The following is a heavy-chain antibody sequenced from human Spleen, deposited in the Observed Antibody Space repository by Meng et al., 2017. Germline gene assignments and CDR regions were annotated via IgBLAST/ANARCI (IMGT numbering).Heavy chain of an antibody. CDR1: GYSFTSYW. Sequence: GESLKISCKGSGYSFTSYWIGWVRQMPGKGLEWMGIIYPGDSDTRYSTSFQGQVTISADKSISTAYLQWSSLNASDTAMYYCASQGGIAVAGWGGDVYFDYWGQGTLVTVSS. CDR3: ASQGGIAVAGWGGDVYFDY. CDR2: IYPGDSDT. V-gene: IGHV5-51*01. D-gene: IGHD6-19*01. J-gene: IGHJ4*02.